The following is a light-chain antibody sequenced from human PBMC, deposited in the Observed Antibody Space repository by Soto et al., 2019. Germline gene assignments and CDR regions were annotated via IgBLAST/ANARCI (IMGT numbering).Light chain of an antibody. Sequence: EIVMTQSPATLSVSPGERATLSCRASRTVSNNLAWYQQKPGQAPRLLIYYASTRATGIPATFSGSGSGTEFTLTISSLQSADFAVYYCQQYNNWPPGATFGPGTKVDIK. J-gene: IGKJ3*01. CDR2: YAS. CDR3: QQYNNWPPGAT. V-gene: IGKV3-15*01. CDR1: RTVSNN.